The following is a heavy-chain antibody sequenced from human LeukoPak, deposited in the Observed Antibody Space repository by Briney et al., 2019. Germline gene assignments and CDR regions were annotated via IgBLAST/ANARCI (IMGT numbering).Heavy chain of an antibody. CDR1: GFTFSSYS. V-gene: IGHV3-21*01. CDR2: ISNDGKYI. CDR3: ARAFFDFWSGSLYYYYYMDV. J-gene: IGHJ6*03. D-gene: IGHD3-3*01. Sequence: GGSLRLSCAASGFTFSSYSMNWVRQAPGKGLEWVSSISNDGKYIYYADSVKGRFTISRDNAKSSLYLQMNSLRAEDTAVYYCARAFFDFWSGSLYYYYYMDVWGKGTTVTVSS.